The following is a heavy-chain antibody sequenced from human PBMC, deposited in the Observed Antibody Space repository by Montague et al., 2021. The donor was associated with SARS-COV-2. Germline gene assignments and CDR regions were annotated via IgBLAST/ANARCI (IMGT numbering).Heavy chain of an antibody. CDR1: EFTLSNYA. D-gene: IGHD6-19*01. CDR3: ARESVRAVAGDFDY. V-gene: IGHV3-30-3*01. J-gene: IGHJ4*02. Sequence: SLRLSCAASEFTLSNYAMHWVRQAPGKGLEWVAFISYDGSKKYYADSVKGRFTISRDNSKNTLYLQMNSLRAEDTAVYYCARESVRAVAGDFDYWGQGTLVTVSS. CDR2: ISYDGSKK.